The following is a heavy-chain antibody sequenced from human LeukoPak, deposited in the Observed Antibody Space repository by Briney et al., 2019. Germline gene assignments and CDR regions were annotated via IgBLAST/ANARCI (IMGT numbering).Heavy chain of an antibody. V-gene: IGHV3-30*02. CDR1: GFTFSTYA. CDR2: IRYDGSNK. J-gene: IGHJ4*02. D-gene: IGHD3-22*01. CDR3: ARGGDYYDSSGYGALGYYFDY. Sequence: GGSLRLSCAASGFTFSTYAMNWVRQAPGKGLEWVAFIRYDGSNKYYADSVKGRFTISRDNSKNTLYLQMNSLRAEDTAVYYCARGGDYYDSSGYGALGYYFDYWGQGTLVTVSS.